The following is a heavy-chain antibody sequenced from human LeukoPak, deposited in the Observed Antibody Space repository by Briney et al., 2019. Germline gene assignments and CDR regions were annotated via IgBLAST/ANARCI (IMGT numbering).Heavy chain of an antibody. D-gene: IGHD2-2*01. Sequence: GGSLTLDCAASGFSVSSYAMRWVRQAPGKGLEWVSAISGSGGSTYYADSVKGRFTISRDNSKNTLYLQMNSLRAEDTAVYYCAKDPFIVVVPAAMYFDYWGQGTLVTVSS. J-gene: IGHJ4*02. V-gene: IGHV3-23*01. CDR1: GFSVSSYA. CDR2: ISGSGGST. CDR3: AKDPFIVVVPAAMYFDY.